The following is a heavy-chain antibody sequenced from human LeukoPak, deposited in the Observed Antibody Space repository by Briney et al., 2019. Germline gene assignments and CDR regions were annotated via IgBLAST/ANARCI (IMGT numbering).Heavy chain of an antibody. CDR3: ATDRGWRTSGYYLYYFEY. D-gene: IGHD3-3*01. J-gene: IGHJ4*02. CDR1: GFTFSNYA. CDR2: ISSSSSYI. Sequence: GGSLRLSCAASGFTFSNYAMNWVRQAPGKGLEWVSSISSSSSYIYYADSVKGRFTISRDNAKNSLYLQMSSLRAEDTAVYYCATDRGWRTSGYYLYYFEYWGQGTLVTFSS. V-gene: IGHV3-21*01.